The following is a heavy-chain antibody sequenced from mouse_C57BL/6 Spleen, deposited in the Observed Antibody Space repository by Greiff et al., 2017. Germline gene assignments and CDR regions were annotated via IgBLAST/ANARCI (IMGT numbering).Heavy chain of an antibody. CDR1: GFTFSNYW. V-gene: IGHV6-3*01. D-gene: IGHD1-1*01. CDR3: TGGSMGFAY. J-gene: IGHJ3*01. Sequence: EVQRVESGGGLVQPGGSMKLSCVASGFTFSNYWMNWVRQSPEKGLEWVAQIRLKSDNYATHYAESVKGRFTISRDDSKSSVYLQMNNLRAEDTGIYYCTGGSMGFAYWGQGTLVTVSA. CDR2: IRLKSDNYAT.